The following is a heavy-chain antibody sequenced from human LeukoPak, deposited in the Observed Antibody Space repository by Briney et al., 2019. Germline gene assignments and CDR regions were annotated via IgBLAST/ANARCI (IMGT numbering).Heavy chain of an antibody. J-gene: IGHJ4*02. Sequence: GASVTVSCKASGYTFIGYYLHWVRQAPGQGLEWMGWINPTTGGTNYAQKFQDRVTMTRDTSTNTAYMELGRLTSDDTAVYYCARLVGLSTTASYWGQGTQVIVSS. V-gene: IGHV1-2*02. D-gene: IGHD5/OR15-5a*01. CDR3: ARLVGLSTTASY. CDR2: INPTTGGT. CDR1: GYTFIGYY.